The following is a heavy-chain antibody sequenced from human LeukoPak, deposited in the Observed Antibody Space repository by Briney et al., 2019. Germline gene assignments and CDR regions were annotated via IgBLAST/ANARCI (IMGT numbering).Heavy chain of an antibody. Sequence: GASVKVSCKASGGTFSSYAISWVRQAPGQRLEWMGRIIPILGIANYAQKFQGRVTITADKSTSTAYMELSSLRSEDTAVYYCAGDYGSGSYRPLYYYYGMDVWGQGTTVTVSS. CDR3: AGDYGSGSYRPLYYYYGMDV. CDR1: GGTFSSYA. CDR2: IIPILGIA. D-gene: IGHD3-10*01. J-gene: IGHJ6*02. V-gene: IGHV1-69*04.